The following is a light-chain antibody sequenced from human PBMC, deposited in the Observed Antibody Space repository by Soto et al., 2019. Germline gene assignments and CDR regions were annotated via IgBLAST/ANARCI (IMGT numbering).Light chain of an antibody. CDR2: GAS. J-gene: IGKJ1*01. Sequence: EIVLTQSPGTLSLSPGKRATLSCRASQSISSSYLAWYQQRPGQAPRLLIYGASSRATGIPARFSGSGSGTEFTLTISSLQSEDFAVYYCLQYNNWWTFGQGTKVDI. CDR3: LQYNNWWT. CDR1: QSISSSY. V-gene: IGKV3-15*01.